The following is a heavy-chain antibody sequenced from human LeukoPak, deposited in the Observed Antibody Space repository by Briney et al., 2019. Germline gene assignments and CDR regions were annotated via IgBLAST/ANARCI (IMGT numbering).Heavy chain of an antibody. V-gene: IGHV3-7*01. CDR3: ARDVGWDSSLVTTTRSDY. CDR1: GFTLTDNW. D-gene: IGHD2-21*02. CDR2: IKQDGSVK. J-gene: IGHJ4*02. Sequence: GGSMRLSCEASGFTLTDNWMSWVRQAPGKGLEWLANIKQDGSVKYYVDSVKGRFTISRDNAKNSLFLQMNSLRAEDTAVYYCARDVGWDSSLVTTTRSDYWGQGTLVTVSS.